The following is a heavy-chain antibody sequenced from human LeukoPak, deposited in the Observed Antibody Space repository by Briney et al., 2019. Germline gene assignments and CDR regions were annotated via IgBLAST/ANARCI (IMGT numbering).Heavy chain of an antibody. CDR2: IYWDDDK. D-gene: IGHD3-16*01. CDR1: GFSLSTSGVG. Sequence: SGPTRVKPTQTLTLTCTFSGFSLSTSGVGVGWIRQPPGKALEWLALIYWDDDKRYSPSLKSRLTITKGTSKNQVVLTVTNMDPVDTAPYYCALLRRNYDAYRADDYWGQGALVTVSS. J-gene: IGHJ4*02. CDR3: ALLRRNYDAYRADDY. V-gene: IGHV2-5*02.